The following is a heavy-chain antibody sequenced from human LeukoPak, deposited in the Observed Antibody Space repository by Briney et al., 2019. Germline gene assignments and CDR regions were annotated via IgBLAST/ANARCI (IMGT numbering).Heavy chain of an antibody. CDR1: GDSISSSSYY. J-gene: IGHJ5*02. Sequence: SETLSLTCTVSGDSISSSSYYWGWIRQPPGKGLEWIGHIYTSGNTNYNPSLKSRVTMSVDTSKNQFSLKLSSVTAADTAVYYCARINIAVAGTWFDPWGQGTLVTVSS. CDR2: IYTSGNT. D-gene: IGHD6-19*01. CDR3: ARINIAVAGTWFDP. V-gene: IGHV4-61*05.